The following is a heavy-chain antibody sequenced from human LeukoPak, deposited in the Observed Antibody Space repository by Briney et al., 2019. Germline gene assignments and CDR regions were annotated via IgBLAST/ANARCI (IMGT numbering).Heavy chain of an antibody. J-gene: IGHJ4*02. CDR1: GYTFTTYP. CDR2: ITTYNGDT. CDR3: ALISYCTTVTCYYLVY. V-gene: IGHV1-18*01. Sequence: EASVKVSCETSGYTFTTYPINWVRQAPGQGLEWMGWITTYNGDTNYAQNLQGRVTMTADTSTSTAYMELRSLRSDDTAVYYCALISYCTTVTCYYLVYWGQGTLVTASS. D-gene: IGHD2-8*01.